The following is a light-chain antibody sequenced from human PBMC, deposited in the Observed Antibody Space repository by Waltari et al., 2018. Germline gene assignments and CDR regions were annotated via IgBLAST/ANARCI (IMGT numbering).Light chain of an antibody. CDR2: GAS. Sequence: EIVLPQSPGTLSLSPGERATLSCRASQSVSSSYLAWYQQKPGQAPRLLIYGASSRATGIPDRFSGSGSGTDFTLTISRLEPEDFAVYYCQQYGSSPRTFGGGTKVGIK. V-gene: IGKV3-20*01. CDR3: QQYGSSPRT. J-gene: IGKJ4*01. CDR1: QSVSSSY.